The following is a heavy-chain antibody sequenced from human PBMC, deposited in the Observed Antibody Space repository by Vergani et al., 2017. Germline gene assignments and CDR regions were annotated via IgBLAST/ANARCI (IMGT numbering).Heavy chain of an antibody. Sequence: QVQLQESGPGLVKPSETLSLTCAVSGYSISSGYYWGWIRQPPGKGLEWIGSIYHSGSTYYNPSLKSRVTISVDTSKNQFSLKLSSVTAADTAVYYCARVVPAANFDYWGQGTLVTVSS. D-gene: IGHD2-2*01. J-gene: IGHJ4*02. CDR1: GYSISSGYY. V-gene: IGHV4-38-2*01. CDR2: IYHSGST. CDR3: ARVVPAANFDY.